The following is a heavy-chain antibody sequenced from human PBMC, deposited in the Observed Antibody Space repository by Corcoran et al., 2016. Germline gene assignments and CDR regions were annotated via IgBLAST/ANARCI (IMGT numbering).Heavy chain of an antibody. V-gene: IGHV3-48*04. CDR3: GRGGGHAYNYIGAPDS. CDR1: GFTFSTFG. D-gene: IGHD5-12*01. CDR2: ISSGSNTV. Sequence: EVQLVESGGDLVQPGGALRLSCEASGFTFSTFGMNWVRQAPGKGLEWISYISSGSNTVYYADSVKGRFTISRDNAKNSLYLNMNSLRAEDTSVYYCGRGGGHAYNYIGAPDSWGQGTLVTVSS. J-gene: IGHJ4*02.